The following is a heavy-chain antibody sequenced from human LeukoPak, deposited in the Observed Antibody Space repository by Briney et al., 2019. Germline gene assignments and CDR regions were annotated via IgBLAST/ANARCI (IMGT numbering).Heavy chain of an antibody. CDR2: IYYSRST. J-gene: IGHJ4*02. CDR1: GGSISSYY. V-gene: IGHV4-59*08. CDR3: GSGSYYFDY. D-gene: IGHD3-10*01. Sequence: SETLSLTCTVSGGSISSYYWSWIRQPPGKGLEWIGYIYYSRSTKYNPSLKSRVTISVDTSKNQFSLKLSSVTAADTAVYYCGSGSYYFDYWGQGTLVTVST.